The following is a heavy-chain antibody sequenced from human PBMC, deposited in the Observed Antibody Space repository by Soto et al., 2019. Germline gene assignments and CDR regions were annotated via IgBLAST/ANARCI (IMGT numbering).Heavy chain of an antibody. J-gene: IGHJ5*02. Sequence: EVQLVESGGGLVQPGGSLRLSCAASGFTFSSYWMSWVRQAPGKGLEWVANIKQDGSEKYYVDSVKGRFTISRDNAKNSLYLHMNSLKAEDTAVYYCARDLDLRDFWIGHFGGVWFDPWGQGTLVTVSS. CDR1: GFTFSSYW. V-gene: IGHV3-7*01. CDR2: IKQDGSEK. D-gene: IGHD3-3*01. CDR3: ARDLDLRDFWIGHFGGVWFDP.